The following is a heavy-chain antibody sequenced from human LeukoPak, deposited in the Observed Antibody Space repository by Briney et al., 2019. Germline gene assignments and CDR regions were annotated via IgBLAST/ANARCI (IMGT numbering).Heavy chain of an antibody. V-gene: IGHV3-13*01. CDR1: GFTFSRYD. J-gene: IGHJ3*02. D-gene: IGHD1-7*01. Sequence: GGSLRLSCAVSGFTFSRYDMHWVRQATGKGLEWVSAIGIADNTYYAGSAKGRFTISRDNSKNTLYLQMNSLRAEDTAVYYCASRITGTTYAFDIWGQGTMVTVSS. CDR2: IGIADNT. CDR3: ASRITGTTYAFDI.